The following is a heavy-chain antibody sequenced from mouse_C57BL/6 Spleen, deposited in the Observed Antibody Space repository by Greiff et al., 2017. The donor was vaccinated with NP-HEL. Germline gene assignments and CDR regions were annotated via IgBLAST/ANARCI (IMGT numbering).Heavy chain of an antibody. V-gene: IGHV1-82*01. Sequence: VQLQQSGPELVKPGASVKISCKASGYAFRSSWMNWVKQRPGKGLEWIGRIYPGDGDTNYNGKFKGKATLTADKSSSTAYMQLSSLTSEDSAVYFCAREDSNYPAWFAYWGQGTLVTVSA. CDR2: IYPGDGDT. CDR1: GYAFRSSW. CDR3: AREDSNYPAWFAY. D-gene: IGHD2-5*01. J-gene: IGHJ3*01.